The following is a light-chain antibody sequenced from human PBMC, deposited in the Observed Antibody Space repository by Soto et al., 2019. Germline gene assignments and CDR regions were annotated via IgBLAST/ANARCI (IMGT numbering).Light chain of an antibody. CDR1: SSDVGGYNY. CDR2: DVS. Sequence: QSALTQPASVSGSPGQSITISCTGTSSDVGGYNYVSWYQHHPGKAPKLMIYDVSNRPSGVSNRFSGSKSGNTASLTISGLQPEDEADYYCCSYTTSNTRQIVCGTGTKLTVL. J-gene: IGLJ1*01. CDR3: CSYTTSNTRQIV. V-gene: IGLV2-14*03.